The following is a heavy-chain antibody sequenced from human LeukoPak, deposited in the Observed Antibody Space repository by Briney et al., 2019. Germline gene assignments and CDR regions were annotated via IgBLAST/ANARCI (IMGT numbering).Heavy chain of an antibody. CDR2: ISGSGGST. D-gene: IGHD4-23*01. CDR3: ARAGATVVRYGMDV. Sequence: GGSLRLSCAASGFTFSSYAMSWVRQAPGKGLEWVSAISGSGGSTYYADSVKGRFTISRDNSKNTLYLQMNSLRAEDTAVYYCARAGATVVRYGMDVWGQGTTVTVSS. CDR1: GFTFSSYA. J-gene: IGHJ6*02. V-gene: IGHV3-23*01.